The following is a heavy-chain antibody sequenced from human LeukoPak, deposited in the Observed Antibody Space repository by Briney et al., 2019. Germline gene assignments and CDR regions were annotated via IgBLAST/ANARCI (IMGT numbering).Heavy chain of an antibody. Sequence: GGSLRLSCAASGFTFSSYDMTWVRQAPGKGLEWVSGISGSGGSTYYADSVKGRFTISRDNSKNTLYLQMKSLRAEDTAAYYCAKVGFLEWLFDHEKYYFDYWGQGTLVTVSS. CDR3: AKVGFLEWLFDHEKYYFDY. CDR1: GFTFSSYD. CDR2: ISGSGGST. J-gene: IGHJ4*02. V-gene: IGHV3-23*01. D-gene: IGHD3-3*01.